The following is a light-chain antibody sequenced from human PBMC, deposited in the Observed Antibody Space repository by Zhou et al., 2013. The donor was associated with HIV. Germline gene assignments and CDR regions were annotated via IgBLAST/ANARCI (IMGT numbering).Light chain of an antibody. Sequence: DIQMTQSPSTLTASVGDRVTITCRASQSIRRWLAWYQQRPGRAPTLLIYEASYLESGVPPRFSGSGSGTDFTLTIGSLQPDDFATYFCQQYHTASLTFGGGTKVEI. CDR3: QQYHTASLT. CDR1: QSIRRW. CDR2: EAS. V-gene: IGKV1-5*01. J-gene: IGKJ4*01.